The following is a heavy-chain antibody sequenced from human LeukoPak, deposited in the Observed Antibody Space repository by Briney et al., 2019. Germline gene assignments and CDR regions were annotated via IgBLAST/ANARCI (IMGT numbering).Heavy chain of an antibody. CDR3: ASADLTRLYWYFDL. CDR2: IYYSGSS. V-gene: IGHV4-59*08. J-gene: IGHJ2*01. Sequence: SETLSLTCTVSGGSICTYYWSWLRQPPGEGLDWIGYIYYSGSSNYNPSLKSRVTISVDTSKNQFSLKLSSVTAADTAVYYCASADLTRLYWYFDLWGRGTLVTVSS. CDR1: GGSICTYY.